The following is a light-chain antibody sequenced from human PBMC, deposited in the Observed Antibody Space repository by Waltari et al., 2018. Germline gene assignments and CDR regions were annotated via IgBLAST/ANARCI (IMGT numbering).Light chain of an antibody. J-gene: IGKJ1*01. CDR2: GAS. CDR1: QSVGRT. V-gene: IGKV3-20*01. Sequence: IVLTQSPGTLSLSPGERATLSCRASQSVGRTLAWYQQKPGQAPRLLIYGASIRATGIPDRFRGGGSGTDFSLGINRLEPGDFAVYYCQHYVSLPATFGQGTKVEIK. CDR3: QHYVSLPAT.